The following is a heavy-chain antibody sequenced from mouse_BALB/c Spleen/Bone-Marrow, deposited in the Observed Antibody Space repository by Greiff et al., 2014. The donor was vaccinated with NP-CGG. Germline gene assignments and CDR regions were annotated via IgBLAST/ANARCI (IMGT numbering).Heavy chain of an antibody. CDR1: GYTFTSYW. CDR3: ARRSYGGSYLLDY. Sequence: VQLQESGAELVKPGASVKLSCEASGYTFTSYWMHWVKQRPGQGLEWLGEINPSNGRTNYNEKFRSKATLTVDKSSSTAYVQLSRLTSEDSAVFYCARRSYGGSYLLDYWGQGTTLTVSS. J-gene: IGHJ2*01. CDR2: INPSNGRT. V-gene: IGHV1S81*02. D-gene: IGHD1-1*01.